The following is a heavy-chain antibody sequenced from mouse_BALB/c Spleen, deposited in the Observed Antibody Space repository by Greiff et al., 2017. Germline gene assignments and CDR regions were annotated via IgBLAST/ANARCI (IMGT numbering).Heavy chain of an antibody. V-gene: IGHV5-6-5*01. CDR1: GFTFSSYA. J-gene: IGHJ1*01. Sequence: EVHLVESGGGLVKPGGSLKLSCAASGFTFSSYAMSWVRQTPEKRLEWVASISSGGSTYYPDSVKGRFTISRDNARNILYLQMSSLRSEDTAMYYCARGKGNYGNYGWYFDVWGAGTAVTVSS. CDR2: ISSGGST. CDR3: ARGKGNYGNYGWYFDV. D-gene: IGHD2-1*01.